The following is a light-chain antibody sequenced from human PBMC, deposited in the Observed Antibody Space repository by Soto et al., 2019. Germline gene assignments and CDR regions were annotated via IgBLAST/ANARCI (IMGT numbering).Light chain of an antibody. CDR2: EVY. Sequence: QAVLTQPASVSGSPGQSITISCTGTSSDIGNYNLVSWYQQHPGKAPKFMIYEVYKQPSGISNRFSGSKSGNTASLTISGLQAEDEADYYCCSYAGSSTFVIFGGGTKLTVL. V-gene: IGLV2-23*02. J-gene: IGLJ2*01. CDR1: SSDIGNYNL. CDR3: CSYAGSSTFVI.